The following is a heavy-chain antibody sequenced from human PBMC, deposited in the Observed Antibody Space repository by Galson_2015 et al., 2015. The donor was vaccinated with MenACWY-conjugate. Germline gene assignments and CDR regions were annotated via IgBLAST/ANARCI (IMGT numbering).Heavy chain of an antibody. D-gene: IGHD3-16*02. CDR1: GFTFSSYS. J-gene: IGHJ4*01. V-gene: IGHV3-48*02. Sequence: SLRLSCAASGFTFSSYSMNWVRQAPGKGLEWVSYITSSSTTIYYGDSVKGRFTISRDNAKNSLYLQMNSLRDEDTAVYYCARDREGYEPVWGPYRPHSFDSWARGTLLTVSS. CDR2: ITSSSTTI. CDR3: ARDREGYEPVWGPYRPHSFDS.